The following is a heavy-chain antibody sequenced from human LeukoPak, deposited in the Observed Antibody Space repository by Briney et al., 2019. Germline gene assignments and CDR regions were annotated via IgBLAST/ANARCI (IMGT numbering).Heavy chain of an antibody. CDR2: INPSGGST. J-gene: IGHJ6*02. CDR1: GYTFTSYY. CDR3: ARASRKDNYYYYGMDV. Sequence: ASVKVSCKASGYTFTSYYMHWVRQAPGQGLEWMGIINPSGGSTSYAQKFQGRVTMTRDTSTSTVYMELSSLRSEDTAVYYCARASRKDNYYYYGMDVWGQGTTVTVSS. V-gene: IGHV1-46*01.